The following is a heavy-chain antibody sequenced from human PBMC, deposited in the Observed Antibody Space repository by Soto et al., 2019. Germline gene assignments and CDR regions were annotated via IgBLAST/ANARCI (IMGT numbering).Heavy chain of an antibody. J-gene: IGHJ5*02. CDR1: GYTFTSYA. V-gene: IGHV1-3*01. D-gene: IGHD6-13*01. CDR2: INAGNGNT. CDR3: ARGFRSVSTPAAAGAAGPTIRYNWLET. Sequence: ASVKVSCKASGYTFTSYAMHWVRQAPGQRLEWMGWINAGNGNTKYSQKFQGRVTITRDTSASTAYMELSSLRSEDTAVYYCARGFRSVSTPAAAGAAGPTIRYNWLETWGQGTLVTASS.